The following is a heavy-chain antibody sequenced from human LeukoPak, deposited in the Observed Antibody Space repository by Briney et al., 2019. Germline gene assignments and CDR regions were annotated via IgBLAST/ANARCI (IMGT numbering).Heavy chain of an antibody. CDR2: IHYSGNT. V-gene: IGHV4-30-4*01. CDR3: ARHYYDSSGFDAFDI. J-gene: IGHJ3*02. D-gene: IGHD3-22*01. CDR1: GGSSSSGDYF. Sequence: SETLSLTCAVSGGSSSSGDYFWSWIRQPPGKGLEWIGHIHYSGNTYYNPSLKSRVTISVDTSKNQFSLKLSSVTAADTAVYYCARHYYDSSGFDAFDIWGQGTMVTVSS.